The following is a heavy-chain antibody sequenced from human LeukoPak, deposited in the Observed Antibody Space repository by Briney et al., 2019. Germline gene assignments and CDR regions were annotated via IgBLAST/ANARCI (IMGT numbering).Heavy chain of an antibody. J-gene: IGHJ4*02. CDR1: GASISSYY. V-gene: IGHV4-59*01. D-gene: IGHD4-17*01. CDR2: IYYSGGT. Sequence: SETLSLTCTVSGASISSYYWSWLRQPPGKGVEWIGYIYYSGGTNYNPSLRSRATISVDTSKNQLSLKLSSVTAADTAVYYCARGTVTTYYFDYWGQGALVTVSS. CDR3: ARGTVTTYYFDY.